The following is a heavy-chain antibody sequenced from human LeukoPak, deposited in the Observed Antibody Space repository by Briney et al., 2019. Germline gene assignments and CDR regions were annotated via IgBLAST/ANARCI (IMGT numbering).Heavy chain of an antibody. CDR3: ARGIGYCSGGSCYAYDY. V-gene: IGHV1-2*04. D-gene: IGHD2-15*01. Sequence: ASVKVSCKASGYTFTGYYMHWVRQAPGQGLEWMGWINPNSGGTNYAQKFQGWVTMTRDTSISTAYMELSRLRSDDTAVYYRARGIGYCSGGSCYAYDYWGQGTLVTVSS. CDR1: GYTFTGYY. CDR2: INPNSGGT. J-gene: IGHJ4*02.